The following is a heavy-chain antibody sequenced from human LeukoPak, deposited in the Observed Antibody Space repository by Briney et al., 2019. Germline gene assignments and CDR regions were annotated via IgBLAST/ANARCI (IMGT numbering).Heavy chain of an antibody. CDR2: IYYSGST. V-gene: IGHV4-39*07. D-gene: IGHD4-17*01. Sequence: SETLSLTCTVSGGSISSSSYYWGWIRQPPGKGLEWIGSIYYSGSTYYNPSLKSRVTISVDTSKNQFSLKLSSVTAADTAVYYCASRDYGDYGNGAFDIWGQGTMVTVSS. CDR1: GGSISSSSYY. CDR3: ASRDYGDYGNGAFDI. J-gene: IGHJ3*02.